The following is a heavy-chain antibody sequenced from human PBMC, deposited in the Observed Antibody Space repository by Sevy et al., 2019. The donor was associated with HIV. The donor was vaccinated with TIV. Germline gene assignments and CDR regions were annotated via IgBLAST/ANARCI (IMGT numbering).Heavy chain of an antibody. CDR3: TKDEAYTVATSYYFDY. V-gene: IGHV3-30*12. CDR2: ISYDGSNK. D-gene: IGHD5-12*01. CDR1: GFTFGSYG. Sequence: GGSLRLSCAASGFTFGSYGMHWVRQAPGKGLEWVAVISYDGSNKYYADSVKGRFTISRDNSKNSLYLQMNSLRAEDTAVYYCTKDEAYTVATSYYFDYWGQGTLVTVSS. J-gene: IGHJ4*02.